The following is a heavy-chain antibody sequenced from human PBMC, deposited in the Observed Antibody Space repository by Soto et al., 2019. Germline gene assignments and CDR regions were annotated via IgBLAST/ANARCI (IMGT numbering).Heavy chain of an antibody. Sequence: QVQLQQWGAGLLKPSETLSLTCAVYGGSFSVYYWSWIRQPPGKGLEWIGEINHSGSTNYNPSLKSRVTISVDRSKNQFSLKLSSVTAADTAVYYCARGVGYAGFDYWGQGTLVTVSS. CDR1: GGSFSVYY. V-gene: IGHV4-34*01. CDR2: INHSGST. J-gene: IGHJ4*02. D-gene: IGHD5-12*01. CDR3: ARGVGYAGFDY.